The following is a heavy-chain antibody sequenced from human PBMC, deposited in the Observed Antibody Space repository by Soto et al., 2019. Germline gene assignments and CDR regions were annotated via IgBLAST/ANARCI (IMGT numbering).Heavy chain of an antibody. D-gene: IGHD1-7*01. J-gene: IGHJ6*02. V-gene: IGHV1-18*04. CDR1: GYTFTSYG. CDR3: ARQGMEFRNWNYLPWPDDYYYFGMDV. CDR2: ISAYNGNT. Sequence: QVQLVQSGAEVKKPGASVKVSCKASGYTFTSYGISWVRQAPGQGLEWMGWISAYNGNTNYAQKLQGRVTMTTDTATSRAYLELRSLRSDDTAVYYCARQGMEFRNWNYLPWPDDYYYFGMDVWGQGTTVTVSS.